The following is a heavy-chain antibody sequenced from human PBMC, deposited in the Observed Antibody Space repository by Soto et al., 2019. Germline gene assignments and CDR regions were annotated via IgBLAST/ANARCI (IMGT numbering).Heavy chain of an antibody. CDR3: AREGLPYASGYVIHAFDI. J-gene: IGHJ3*02. CDR1: GFTFSAYY. CDR2: ISSSGSTI. D-gene: IGHD5-12*01. Sequence: QVQLVESGGGLVKPGGSLRLSCADSGFTFSAYYMSWIRQAPGKGLEWGSYISSSGSTIYYADSVKGRFTISRDNAKNSLYLQMNSLRAEDTAVYYCAREGLPYASGYVIHAFDIWGQGTMVTVSS. V-gene: IGHV3-11*01.